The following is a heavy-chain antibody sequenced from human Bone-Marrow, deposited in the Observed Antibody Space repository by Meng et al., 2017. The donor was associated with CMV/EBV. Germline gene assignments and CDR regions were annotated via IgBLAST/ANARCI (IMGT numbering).Heavy chain of an antibody. CDR1: GYSISSGYY. CDR2: IYHSGST. D-gene: IGHD2-2*01. V-gene: IGHV4-38-2*02. J-gene: IGHJ3*02. Sequence: SETLSLTCTVSGYSISSGYYWGWIRQPPGKGLEWIGSIYHSGSTYYNPSLKSRVTISVDTSKNQFSLKLSSVTAADTAVYYCARYCSSTSCSDAFDIWGQGTMVTVSS. CDR3: ARYCSSTSCSDAFDI.